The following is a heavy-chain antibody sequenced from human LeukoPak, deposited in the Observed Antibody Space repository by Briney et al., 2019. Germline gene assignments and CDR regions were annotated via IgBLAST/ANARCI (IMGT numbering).Heavy chain of an antibody. CDR1: GFTFSDYA. J-gene: IGHJ5*02. D-gene: IGHD2-2*01. CDR3: TQAPGYCSSTSCRYNWFDP. CDR2: ISFDGGKT. Sequence: GGSLRLSCGASGFTFSDYALHWVRQAPGKGLEWVAVISFDGGKTTYADSVRGRFTISRDNSKNTLYLQMNSLRAEDTAVYYCTQAPGYCSSTSCRYNWFDPWGQGTLVTVSS. V-gene: IGHV3-30-3*01.